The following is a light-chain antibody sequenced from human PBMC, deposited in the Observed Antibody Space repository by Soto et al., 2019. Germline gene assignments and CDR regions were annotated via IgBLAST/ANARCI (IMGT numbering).Light chain of an antibody. CDR1: QSVLYSSNNKNY. Sequence: DIVMTQSPDSLAVSLGERATINCKSSQSVLYSSNNKNYLAWYQQKPGQPPKLLIYWASTRESVVPDRFSGSGSGKDFTLTISSLQAEDVAVYYCQQYYSTPPYTFGQGTKLEIK. J-gene: IGKJ2*01. V-gene: IGKV4-1*01. CDR3: QQYYSTPPYT. CDR2: WAS.